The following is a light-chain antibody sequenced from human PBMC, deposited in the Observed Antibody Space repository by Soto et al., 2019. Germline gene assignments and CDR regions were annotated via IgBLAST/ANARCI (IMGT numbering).Light chain of an antibody. CDR2: GAS. V-gene: IGKV3-20*01. CDR1: QSIDTN. CDR3: QQYGSSPRT. J-gene: IGKJ1*01. Sequence: LLSQSPCRVSLSPVERSTLSCMASQSIDTNIAWYQQKPGQAPRLLIYGASSRATGIPDRFSGSGSGTDFTLTISRLEPEDFAVYYCQQYGSSPRTFGQGTKVDIK.